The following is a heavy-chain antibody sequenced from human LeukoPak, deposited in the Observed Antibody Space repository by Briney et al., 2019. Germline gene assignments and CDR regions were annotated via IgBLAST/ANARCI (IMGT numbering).Heavy chain of an antibody. CDR3: ARVLGYGSGSRLGN. Sequence: SETLSLTCTVSGGSISSHYWSWVRQPPGKGLEWIGYIYYSGSTNYNPSLTRRVTISVDTSKNQFSLKLSSVTAADTAVYYCARVLGYGSGSRLGNWGQGTLVTVSS. J-gene: IGHJ4*02. CDR2: IYYSGST. V-gene: IGHV4-59*11. D-gene: IGHD3-10*01. CDR1: GGSISSHY.